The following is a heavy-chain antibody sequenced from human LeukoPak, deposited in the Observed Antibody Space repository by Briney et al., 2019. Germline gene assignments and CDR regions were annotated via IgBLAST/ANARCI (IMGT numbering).Heavy chain of an antibody. Sequence: WVRQAPGKGLEWIGSIYYSGSTYYNPSLKSRVTISVDTSKNQFSLKLSSVTAADTAVYYCARQGSVDAFDIWGQGTMVTVSS. D-gene: IGHD3-10*01. CDR3: ARQGSVDAFDI. J-gene: IGHJ3*02. V-gene: IGHV4-39*01. CDR2: IYYSGST.